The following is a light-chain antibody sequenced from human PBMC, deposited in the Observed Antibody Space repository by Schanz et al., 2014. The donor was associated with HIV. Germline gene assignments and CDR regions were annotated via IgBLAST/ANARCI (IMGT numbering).Light chain of an antibody. Sequence: QSALTQPASVSGSPGQSITISCTGTNSDVGGYDYVSWYQQHPGKAPKLIIYDVNYRPSGSSNRFSGSKSGSTASLAIFGLQAEDEADYYCSSYTTNGTWLFGGGTQLTVL. CDR2: DVN. J-gene: IGLJ7*01. CDR1: NSDVGGYDY. V-gene: IGLV2-14*01. CDR3: SSYTTNGTWL.